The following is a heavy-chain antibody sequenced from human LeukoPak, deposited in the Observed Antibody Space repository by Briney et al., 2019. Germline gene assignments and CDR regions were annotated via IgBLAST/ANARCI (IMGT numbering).Heavy chain of an antibody. V-gene: IGHV1-2*02. CDR3: AREVAAAGTGHHFDY. D-gene: IGHD6-13*01. J-gene: IGHJ4*02. CDR2: INPNSGGT. CDR1: GYTFTGYY. Sequence: GASVKVSCKASGYTFTGYYMHWVRQAPGQGLEWRGWINPNSGGTNYAQKFQGRVTMTRDTSISTAYMELSRLRSDDTAVYYCAREVAAAGTGHHFDYWGQGTLVTVSS.